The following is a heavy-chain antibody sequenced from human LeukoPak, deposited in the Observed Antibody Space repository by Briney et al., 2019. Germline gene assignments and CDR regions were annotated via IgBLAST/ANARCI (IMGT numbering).Heavy chain of an antibody. CDR1: RFIFSSYA. CDR3: AKGGSSWYRDY. CDR2: INGSGGGT. D-gene: IGHD6-13*01. J-gene: IGHJ4*02. V-gene: IGHV3-23*01. Sequence: QSGGSLRLSCAASRFIFSSYAMSWVRQAPGKGLEWVSAINGSGGGTCYADSVKGRFTISRDNSKNTLYLQMNSLRAEDTAVYYCAKGGSSWYRDYWGQGTLVTVSS.